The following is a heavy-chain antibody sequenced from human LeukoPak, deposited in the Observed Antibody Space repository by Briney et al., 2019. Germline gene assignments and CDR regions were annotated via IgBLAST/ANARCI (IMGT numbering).Heavy chain of an antibody. CDR2: IYSGGST. CDR3: ARGGSYFDISGYYFY. CDR1: GFTVGSST. Sequence: GGSLRLSCAASGFTVGSSTMSWVRQAPGKGLEWVSIIYSGGSTSYADSVKGRFTISRDNSKNALYLQMNSLRTEDTAVYYCARGGSYFDISGYYFYWGQGTLVTVSS. V-gene: IGHV3-66*01. D-gene: IGHD3-22*01. J-gene: IGHJ4*02.